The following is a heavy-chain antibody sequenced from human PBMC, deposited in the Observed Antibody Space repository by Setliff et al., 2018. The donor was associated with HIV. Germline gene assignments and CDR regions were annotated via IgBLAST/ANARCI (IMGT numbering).Heavy chain of an antibody. V-gene: IGHV3-7*03. D-gene: IGHD1-26*01. Sequence: GGSLRLSCVASGFLFGNSWMVWVRHTPGTGLEWVAVMNQDGSTKNYVDSAKGRFTISRDNAKNSLYLQMDSLRDDDAAVYYCARDPGWGALDIWGQGTMVTVSS. CDR2: MNQDGSTK. CDR3: ARDPGWGALDI. J-gene: IGHJ3*02. CDR1: GFLFGNSW.